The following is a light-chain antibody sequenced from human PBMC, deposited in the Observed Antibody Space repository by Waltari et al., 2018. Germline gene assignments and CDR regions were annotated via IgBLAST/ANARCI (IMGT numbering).Light chain of an antibody. J-gene: IGKJ1*01. CDR3: QQYGSSPWT. Sequence: EIVLTQSPGPLSLSQGERATLSCRASQSVRSSYLAWYQQKPGQAPRLLIYGASSRATGIPDRFSGSGSGTDFTLTISRLEPEDFAVYYCQQYGSSPWTFGQGTKVEIK. CDR2: GAS. V-gene: IGKV3-20*01. CDR1: QSVRSSY.